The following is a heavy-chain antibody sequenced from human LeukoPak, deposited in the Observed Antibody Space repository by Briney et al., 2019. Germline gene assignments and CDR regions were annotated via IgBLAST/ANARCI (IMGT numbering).Heavy chain of an antibody. CDR3: AKTGERGVKGPFDY. V-gene: IGHV3-43*01. Sequence: GGSLRLSCAVSGFTFDDYTMHWIRQASGKGLEWVSLISWDGGRTDSADSVKGRFTISRDNSKNSLYLQMNSLRTEDTALYYCAKTGERGVKGPFDYWGQGTLVTVSS. J-gene: IGHJ4*02. D-gene: IGHD3-10*01. CDR2: ISWDGGRT. CDR1: GFTFDDYT.